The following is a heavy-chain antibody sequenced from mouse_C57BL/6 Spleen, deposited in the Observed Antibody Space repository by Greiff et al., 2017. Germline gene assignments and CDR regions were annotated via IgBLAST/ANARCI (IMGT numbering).Heavy chain of an antibody. CDR3: ARGGKGGYYAMDY. CDR1: GYTFTSYW. V-gene: IGHV1-52*01. J-gene: IGHJ4*01. D-gene: IGHD2-1*01. CDR2: IDPSDSET. Sequence: QVQLQQPGAELVRPGSSVKLSCKASGYTFTSYWMHWVKQRPIQGLEWIGNIDPSDSETHYNQKFKDKATLTVDKSSSTAYMQLSSLTSEDSAVYYWARGGKGGYYAMDYWGQGTAVTVSS.